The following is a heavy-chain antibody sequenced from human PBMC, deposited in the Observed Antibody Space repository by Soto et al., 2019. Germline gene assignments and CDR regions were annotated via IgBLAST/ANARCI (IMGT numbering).Heavy chain of an antibody. CDR3: ARGKSVDSSGWFTPLDS. J-gene: IGHJ4*02. D-gene: IGHD6-19*01. CDR2: IGTAGDT. V-gene: IGHV3-13*01. Sequence: GGSLRLSCAASGFTFSSYDMHWVRQATGKGLEWVSAIGTAGDTYYPGSVKGRFTISRENAKNSLYLQMNSLRAGDTAVYYCARGKSVDSSGWFTPLDSWGQGTLATVSS. CDR1: GFTFSSYD.